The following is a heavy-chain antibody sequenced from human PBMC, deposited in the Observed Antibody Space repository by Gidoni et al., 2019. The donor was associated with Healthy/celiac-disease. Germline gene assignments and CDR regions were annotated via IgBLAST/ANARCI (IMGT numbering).Heavy chain of an antibody. V-gene: IGHV1-69*06. CDR2: IIPIFGTA. CDR3: ARRGILGDQDIVVVPAARSIPYYYYGMDV. J-gene: IGHJ6*02. Sequence: QVQLVQSGAEVKKPGSSVKVSCKASGGTFSSYAISWVRQAPGQGLEWMGGIIPIFGTANYAQKFQGRVTITADKSTSTAYMELSSLRSEDTAVYYCARRGILGDQDIVVVPAARSIPYYYYGMDVWGQGTTVTVSS. D-gene: IGHD2-2*01. CDR1: GGTFSSYA.